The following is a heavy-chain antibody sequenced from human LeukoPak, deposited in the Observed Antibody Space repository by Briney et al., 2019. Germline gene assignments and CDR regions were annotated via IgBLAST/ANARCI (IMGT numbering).Heavy chain of an antibody. V-gene: IGHV4-34*01. CDR3: ARVRRDPRKRAFDI. CDR2: INHSGST. CDR1: VGSFSGYY. J-gene: IGHJ3*02. Sequence: SETLSLTCAVYVGSFSGYYWSWIRQPPGRGLEWIGEINHSGSTNYNPSLKSRVTISVDTSKNQFSLKLSSVTAADTAVYYCARVRRDPRKRAFDIWGQGTMVTVSS. D-gene: IGHD6-25*01.